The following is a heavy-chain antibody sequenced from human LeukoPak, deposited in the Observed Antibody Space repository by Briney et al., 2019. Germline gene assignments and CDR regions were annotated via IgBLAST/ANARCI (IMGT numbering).Heavy chain of an antibody. J-gene: IGHJ5*02. V-gene: IGHV4-30-4*01. D-gene: IGHD6-13*01. CDR1: GGSISSGDYY. Sequence: SQTLSLTCTVSGGSISSGDYYWSWIRQPPGKGLEWIGYIYYSGSTYYNPSLKSRVTISVDTSKSQFSLKLSSVTAADTAVYYCARGIGAAAGTWFWFDPWGQGTLVTVSS. CDR2: IYYSGST. CDR3: ARGIGAAAGTWFWFDP.